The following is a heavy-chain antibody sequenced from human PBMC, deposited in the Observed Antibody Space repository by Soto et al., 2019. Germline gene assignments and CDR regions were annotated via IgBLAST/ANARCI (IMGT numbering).Heavy chain of an antibody. Sequence: QVQLVQSGAEVKKPGASVKVSCKASGYTFTSYGISWVRRAPVQGLEWMGWISTYNGKTNYAQKLQGRVTMTTDTSTSTAYMERRSLRSDDTAVYYCATEYSAYSAYIWGSYRYPLLSRGFDPWGQGTLVTVSS. CDR1: GYTFTSYG. D-gene: IGHD3-16*02. J-gene: IGHJ5*02. CDR3: ATEYSAYSAYIWGSYRYPLLSRGFDP. CDR2: ISTYNGKT. V-gene: IGHV1-18*01.